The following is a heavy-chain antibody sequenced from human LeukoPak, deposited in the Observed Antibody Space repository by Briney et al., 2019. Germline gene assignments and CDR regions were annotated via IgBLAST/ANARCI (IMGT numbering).Heavy chain of an antibody. CDR1: AYSISSGYY. CDR3: ARGRPAATPMDY. Sequence: SETLSLTCTVSAYSISSGYYWGWIRQPPGKGLEWTGSLSHSGSTFYNPSLKSRVTISVDTSKNQFSLRLRSVTAADTAVYYCARGRPAATPMDYWGQGMLVTVSS. J-gene: IGHJ4*02. CDR2: LSHSGST. V-gene: IGHV4-38-2*02. D-gene: IGHD2-2*01.